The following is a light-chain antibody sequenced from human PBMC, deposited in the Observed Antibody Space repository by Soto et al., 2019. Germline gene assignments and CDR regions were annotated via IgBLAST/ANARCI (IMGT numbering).Light chain of an antibody. CDR1: QSISRW. CDR3: QQYNSYSPNT. V-gene: IGKV1-5*01. CDR2: DAS. Sequence: DIQMTQSPSTLSASVGDRVTITCRAIQSISRWLAWYQQKPGKAPKLLIYDASSLESGVPSRFSGSGSGTEFTLTISSLHPDDFAAYYCQQYNSYSPNTFGQGTKLESK. J-gene: IGKJ2*01.